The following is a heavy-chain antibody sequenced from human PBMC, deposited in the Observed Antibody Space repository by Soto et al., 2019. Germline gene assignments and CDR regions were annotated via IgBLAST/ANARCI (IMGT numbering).Heavy chain of an antibody. D-gene: IGHD6-13*01. Sequence: SLRLSCAASGFTFDDYAMHWVRQAPGKGLEWVSGISWNSGDIGYADSVKGRFTISRDNAKNSLYLQMNSLRAEDTALYYCAKVGGVAAAGPLFEYWGQGTLVTVSS. V-gene: IGHV3-9*01. CDR1: GFTFDDYA. CDR3: AKVGGVAAAGPLFEY. J-gene: IGHJ4*02. CDR2: ISWNSGDI.